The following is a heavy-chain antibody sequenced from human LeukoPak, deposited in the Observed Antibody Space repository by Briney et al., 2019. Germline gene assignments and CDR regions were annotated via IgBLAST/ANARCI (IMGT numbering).Heavy chain of an antibody. V-gene: IGHV3-23*01. CDR1: GFTFSSYA. CDR2: ISGSGGST. J-gene: IGHJ4*02. Sequence: GGSLRLSCAASGFTFSSYAMSWVRQAPGKGLEWVSAISGSGGSTYYADSVKGRFTISRDNSKNTLYLQMNSLRAEDTAVYYCAKDLEVAGVRGYYFDYWGQGTLVTVSP. D-gene: IGHD6-19*01. CDR3: AKDLEVAGVRGYYFDY.